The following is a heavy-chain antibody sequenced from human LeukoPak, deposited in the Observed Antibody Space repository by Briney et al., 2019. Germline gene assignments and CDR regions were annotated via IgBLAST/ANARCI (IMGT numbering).Heavy chain of an antibody. V-gene: IGHV3-21*04. CDR3: AKGVLGYSVPFLDC. D-gene: IGHD3-10*02. CDR2: ITTSSSHI. CDR1: GFTFSNYN. Sequence: PGGSLRLSCAASGFTFSNYNMNCVRQARGKGLECVSSITTSSSHIYYADSVKGRFTISRENSKKTEYLQMNSLRAEDTALYYCAKGVLGYSVPFLDCWGQGVLVTVSS. J-gene: IGHJ4*02.